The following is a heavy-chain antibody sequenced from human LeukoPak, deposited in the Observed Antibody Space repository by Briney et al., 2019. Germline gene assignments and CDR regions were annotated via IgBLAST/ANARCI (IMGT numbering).Heavy chain of an antibody. CDR3: ARASIVVVPAAAYYYYYMDV. CDR2: IIPIFGTA. D-gene: IGHD2-2*01. V-gene: IGHV1-69*05. CDR1: GGTFSRYA. J-gene: IGHJ6*03. Sequence: SVKVSCKASGGTFSRYAISWVRQAPGQGLEWMGRIIPIFGTANYAQKFQGRVTITTDESTSTAYMELSSLRSEDTAVYYCARASIVVVPAAAYYYYYMDVWGKGTTVTVSS.